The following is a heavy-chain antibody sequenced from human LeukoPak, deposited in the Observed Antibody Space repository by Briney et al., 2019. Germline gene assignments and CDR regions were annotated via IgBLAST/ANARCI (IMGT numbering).Heavy chain of an antibody. J-gene: IGHJ4*02. CDR1: GVTVSSTD. D-gene: IGHD5-18*01. CDR2: IDSSSITI. Sequence: PGGSLRLSCAVSGVTVSSTDMSWVRQAPGKGLEWVSYIDSSSITIYYADSVKGRFTISRDNAKNSLYLQMNSLRDEDTAVYYCARGDSYGYRAWGQGTLVTVSS. CDR3: ARGDSYGYRA. V-gene: IGHV3-48*02.